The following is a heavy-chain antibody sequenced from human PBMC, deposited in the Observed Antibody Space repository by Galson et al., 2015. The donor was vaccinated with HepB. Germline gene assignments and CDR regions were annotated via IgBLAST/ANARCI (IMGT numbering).Heavy chain of an antibody. CDR3: ATTSMKYYHRAIDY. Sequence: SVKVSCKVSGYTLTELSMHWVRQAPGKGLEWMGGFDPEDGETIYAQKFQGRVTMTEDTSTDTAYMELSSLRSEDTAVYYCATTSMKYYHRAIDYWGQGTLVTVSS. D-gene: IGHD2-2*01. CDR2: FDPEDGET. V-gene: IGHV1-24*01. J-gene: IGHJ4*02. CDR1: GYTLTELS.